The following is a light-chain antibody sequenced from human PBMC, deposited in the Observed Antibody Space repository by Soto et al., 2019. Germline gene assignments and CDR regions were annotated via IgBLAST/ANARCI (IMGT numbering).Light chain of an antibody. CDR3: SSSTPTRGLV. V-gene: IGLV2-14*01. CDR2: DVS. Sequence: QSVLTQPASVSGSLGQSISISCTEDSSDLTYNSVSWYRHHPHKAPKLIIYDVSYRPSGVSTRFSGSQSAGSASLTISGLQAEDEADYYCSSSTPTRGLVFGSGTKVTVL. CDR1: SSDLTYNS. J-gene: IGLJ1*01.